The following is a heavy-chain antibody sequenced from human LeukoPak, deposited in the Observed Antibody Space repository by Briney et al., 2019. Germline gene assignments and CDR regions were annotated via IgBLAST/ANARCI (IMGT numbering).Heavy chain of an antibody. CDR1: GYTFTSYG. CDR2: ISAYNGNT. Sequence: GASVKVSCKASGYTFTSYGISWVRQAPGQGLEWMGWISAYNGNTNYAQNLQGRVTMTTDTSTSTAYMELRSLRSDDNRVYHCARELDIVVVPASNYYYGMDVWRQGPTVSVPS. V-gene: IGHV1-18*01. CDR3: ARELDIVVVPASNYYYGMDV. D-gene: IGHD2-2*03. J-gene: IGHJ6*02.